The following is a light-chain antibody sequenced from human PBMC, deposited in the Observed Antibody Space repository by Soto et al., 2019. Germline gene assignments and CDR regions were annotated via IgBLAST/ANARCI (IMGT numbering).Light chain of an antibody. CDR2: DNN. J-gene: IGLJ3*02. Sequence: QSVLTQPPSVSGAPGQRVTISCTGSSSNIGAGYGVHWYQQLPGTAPKLLIYDNNNRPSGVPDRFSGSKSGTSASLAITGLKAEDEADYYCQSYDSSLRGWVFGGGTKLTVL. V-gene: IGLV1-40*01. CDR1: SSNIGAGYG. CDR3: QSYDSSLRGWV.